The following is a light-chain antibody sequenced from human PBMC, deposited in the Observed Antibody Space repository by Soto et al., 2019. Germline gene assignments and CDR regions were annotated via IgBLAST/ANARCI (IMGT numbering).Light chain of an antibody. J-gene: IGLJ2*01. Sequence: QSVLTQPPSVSGAPGQRVTISCTGSSSNIGAGYDVHWYQQLPGTAPKLLIYGNSNRPSGVPDRFSGSKSGTSASLAITGRQAEDEADYYCQSYGSSLSRVFGGGTKVTVL. CDR1: SSNIGAGYD. V-gene: IGLV1-40*01. CDR3: QSYGSSLSRV. CDR2: GNS.